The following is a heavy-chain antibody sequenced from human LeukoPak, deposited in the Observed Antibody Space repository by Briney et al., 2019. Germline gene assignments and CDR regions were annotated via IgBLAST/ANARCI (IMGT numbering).Heavy chain of an antibody. CDR2: ISAYNGNT. V-gene: IGHV1-18*01. D-gene: IGHD2-21*01. CDR3: ARGRLSYCGGDCYDY. Sequence: SVKVSCKASGHTFTSYGISWVRQAPGQGLEWMGWISAYNGNTNYAQKLQGRVTMTTDTSTSTAYMELRSLRSDDTAVYYCARGRLSYCGGDCYDYWGQGTLVTVSS. CDR1: GHTFTSYG. J-gene: IGHJ4*02.